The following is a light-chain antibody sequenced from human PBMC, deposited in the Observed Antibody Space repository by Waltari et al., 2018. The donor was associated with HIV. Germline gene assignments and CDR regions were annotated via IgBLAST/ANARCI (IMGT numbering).Light chain of an antibody. CDR2: EVT. Sequence: QSALTQQASVSGSLGQSITISCNAPSGNIRKYDLVSWYKQHPAKAPKLLIYEVTWRPSGISSRFSASKSDNPASLTISWLQAEDEAAYFCCSSGGPTDFFVFGGGT. CDR3: CSSGGPTDFFV. J-gene: IGLJ1*01. V-gene: IGLV2-23*02. CDR1: SGNIRKYDL.